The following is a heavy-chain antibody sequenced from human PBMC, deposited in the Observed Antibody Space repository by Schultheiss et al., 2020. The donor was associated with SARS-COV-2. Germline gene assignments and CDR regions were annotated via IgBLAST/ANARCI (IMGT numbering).Heavy chain of an antibody. CDR1: GYTFTSYY. J-gene: IGHJ4*02. CDR2: IIPIFGTA. V-gene: IGHV1-69*13. Sequence: SVKVSCKASGYTFTSYYMHWVRQAPGQGLEWMGGIIPIFGTANYAQKFQGRVTITADESTSTAYMELSSLRSEDTAVYYCARDRVGDSSGFFDYWGQGTLVTVSS. D-gene: IGHD3-22*01. CDR3: ARDRVGDSSGFFDY.